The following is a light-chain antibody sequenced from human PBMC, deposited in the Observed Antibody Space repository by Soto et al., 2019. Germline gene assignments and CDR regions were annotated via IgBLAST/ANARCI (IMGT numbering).Light chain of an antibody. CDR1: SSNIGSNY. J-gene: IGLJ1*01. CDR2: RNN. V-gene: IGLV1-47*01. Sequence: QSVLTQPPSASGTPGQRVTLSCSGSSSNIGSNYVYWYQQLPGTAPKLLIYRNNQRPSGVPDRFSGSKSGTSASLAISGLLSEDEADYYCAAWDDSLSGNYVVGTGTKVTVL. CDR3: AAWDDSLSGNYV.